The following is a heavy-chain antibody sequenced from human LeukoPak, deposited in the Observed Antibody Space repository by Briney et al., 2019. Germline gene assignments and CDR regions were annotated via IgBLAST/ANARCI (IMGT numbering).Heavy chain of an antibody. CDR3: AGLNVLSGSPLHHFDH. Sequence: SQTLSLTCAISGDSVSSNSAAWNWIRQSPSRGLEWLGRTYYRSKWYNDYAVSVKSRIAINPDTSKNQFSLQLNSVTPEDTAVYYCAGLNVLSGSPLHHFDHWGQGTLVTVSS. CDR1: GDSVSSNSAA. V-gene: IGHV6-1*01. D-gene: IGHD6-13*01. J-gene: IGHJ4*02. CDR2: TYYRSKWYN.